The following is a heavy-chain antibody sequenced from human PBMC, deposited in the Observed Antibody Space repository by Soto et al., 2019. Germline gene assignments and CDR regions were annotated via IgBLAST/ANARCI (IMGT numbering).Heavy chain of an antibody. CDR2: IRGSGGST. J-gene: IGHJ4*02. CDR1: GFTFSNYA. Sequence: GGSLRLSCAASGFTFSNYAMSWVRQAPGKGLEWVSAIRGSGGSTYYADSVKGRFTISRDNSKNTLYLQMNSLRAEDTAVYYCATDSSGYVNWGQGTLVTAPQ. D-gene: IGHD3-22*01. V-gene: IGHV3-23*01. CDR3: ATDSSGYVN.